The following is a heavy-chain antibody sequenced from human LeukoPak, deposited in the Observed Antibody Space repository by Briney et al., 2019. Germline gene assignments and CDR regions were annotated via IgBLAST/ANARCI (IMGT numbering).Heavy chain of an antibody. CDR3: ARCLTNSSSWSMDY. CDR2: INTNTGNP. D-gene: IGHD6-13*01. CDR1: GYTLTSCA. Sequence: GASVKVSCKASGYTLTSCAMNWVRQAPGQGLEWMGWINTNTGNPTYAQGFTGRFVFSLDTSVSTAYLQICSLKAEDTAVYYCARCLTNSSSWSMDYWGQGTLVTVSS. J-gene: IGHJ4*02. V-gene: IGHV7-4-1*01.